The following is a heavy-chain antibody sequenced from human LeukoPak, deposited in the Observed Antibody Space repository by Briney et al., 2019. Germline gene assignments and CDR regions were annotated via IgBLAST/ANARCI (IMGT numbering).Heavy chain of an antibody. CDR3: ARVTSWRTGFDY. D-gene: IGHD1-1*01. J-gene: IGHJ4*02. Sequence: GGSLRLSCAASGFSFEAYGMYWVRQAPGRGLEWVSGITWNSDDMAYADSVKGRFTISRDNAKNCLYLQMNSLTVEDTALYYCARVTSWRTGFDYWGQGTLVTVSS. V-gene: IGHV3-9*01. CDR2: ITWNSDDM. CDR1: GFSFEAYG.